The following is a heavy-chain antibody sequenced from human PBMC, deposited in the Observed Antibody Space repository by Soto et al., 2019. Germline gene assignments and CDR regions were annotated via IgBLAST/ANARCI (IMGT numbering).Heavy chain of an antibody. V-gene: IGHV1-69*01. CDR2: ISPMFGAA. J-gene: IGHJ4*02. Sequence: QVQLVQSGAEMKKPGSSVKVSCQSSGGTFNTYAMNWVRQAPGQGPEWMGRISPMFGAANYAPKFQGRVTITAEESTSTSYMQLSSLTSEDTALYFCAREVQVHTPAFVYWGQGTLVTVSS. CDR3: AREVQVHTPAFVY. D-gene: IGHD3-10*01. CDR1: GGTFNTYA.